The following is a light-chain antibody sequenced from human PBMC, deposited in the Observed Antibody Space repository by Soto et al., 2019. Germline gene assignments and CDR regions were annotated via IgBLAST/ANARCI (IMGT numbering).Light chain of an antibody. Sequence: EIVLTQSPGTLSLSPGERATLSCRASQSLRGGYLAWFQQNPGQAPRLLIHSASSRATGIPDRFSGSGSGTDFTLTISRLEPEDFVVYYCQQNSSLPITFGHGTRLEIK. J-gene: IGKJ5*01. CDR3: QQNSSLPIT. CDR1: QSLRGGY. CDR2: SAS. V-gene: IGKV3-20*01.